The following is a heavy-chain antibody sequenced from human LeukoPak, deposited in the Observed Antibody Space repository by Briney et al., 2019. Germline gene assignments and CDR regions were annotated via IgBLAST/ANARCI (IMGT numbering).Heavy chain of an antibody. Sequence: SETLSLTCTVSGGSISSYYWSWIRQPPGKGLEWIGYIYYSGSTNYNPSLKSRVTISVDTSKNQFSLKLSSVTAADTAVYYCAREKYQLLFRAFDIWGQGTMVTVSS. CDR2: IYYSGST. CDR3: AREKYQLLFRAFDI. V-gene: IGHV4-59*01. D-gene: IGHD2-2*01. J-gene: IGHJ3*02. CDR1: GGSISSYY.